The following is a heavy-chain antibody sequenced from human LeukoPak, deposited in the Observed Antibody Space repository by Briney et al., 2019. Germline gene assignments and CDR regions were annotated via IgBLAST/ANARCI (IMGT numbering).Heavy chain of an antibody. V-gene: IGHV4-4*07. J-gene: IGHJ3*02. CDR2: IYSSEST. CDR3: ARERGSLRGDAFDI. Sequence: SETLSLTCTVSGGSMSGYYWTWIRQPAGKGLEWIGRIYSSESTNYNPSLKSRVSMSLDTSKNQFSLKLSSVTAADTAIYYCARERGSLRGDAFDIWGQGTVVTVSS. CDR1: GGSMSGYY. D-gene: IGHD3-10*01.